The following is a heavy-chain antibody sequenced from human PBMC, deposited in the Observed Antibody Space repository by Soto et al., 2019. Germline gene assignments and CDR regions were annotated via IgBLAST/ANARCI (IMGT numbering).Heavy chain of an antibody. Sequence: SETLSLTCTVSGGSISSSSYYWGWIRQPPGKGLEWIGRIRPGGNTDYSPSVMGRVTMSVDSSRNQFSLKLSSVTAADTAVYYCVRGPYCPRECHFASWGQGALVTVSS. CDR2: IRPGGNT. CDR1: GGSISSSSYY. J-gene: IGHJ5*01. V-gene: IGHV4-39*07. CDR3: VRGPYCPRECHFAS. D-gene: IGHD2-8*02.